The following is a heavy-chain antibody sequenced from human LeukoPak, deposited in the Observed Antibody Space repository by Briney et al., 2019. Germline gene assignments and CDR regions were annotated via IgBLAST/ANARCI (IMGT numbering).Heavy chain of an antibody. Sequence: GGSLRLSCAASGFTFSSYAINWVRQARGRGLEWVSGFSGSGGTTYYADSVKGRFTISRDNSKNTLYLQMNSLRAEDTAVYYCANGNRCTSPNCLGYYYFYMDVWGKGTTVTVSS. CDR2: FSGSGGTT. D-gene: IGHD2-8*01. J-gene: IGHJ6*03. CDR3: ANGNRCTSPNCLGYYYFYMDV. V-gene: IGHV3-23*01. CDR1: GFTFSSYA.